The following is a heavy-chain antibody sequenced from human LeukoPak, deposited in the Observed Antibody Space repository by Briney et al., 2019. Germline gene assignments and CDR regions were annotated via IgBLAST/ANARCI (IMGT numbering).Heavy chain of an antibody. Sequence: SETLSLTCTASGASISGDYWSWIRQPPGKGLEWIGYIYYSGTTKYNPSLMSRVTISVDTSKNQVSLNLRSVTAADTAVYYCVRGGCSSCYIRHWGQGTLVTVSS. V-gene: IGHV4-59*01. J-gene: IGHJ4*02. CDR1: GASISGDY. CDR3: VRGGCSSCYIRH. CDR2: IYYSGTT. D-gene: IGHD2-2*02.